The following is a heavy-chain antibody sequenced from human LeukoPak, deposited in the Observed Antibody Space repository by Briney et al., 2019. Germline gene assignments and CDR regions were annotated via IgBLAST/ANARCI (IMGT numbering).Heavy chain of an antibody. Sequence: GGSLRLSCAASGFTFTNYAMSWVRQAPGKGLEGVSAISGSGGSTYYADSVKGRFTISRDNSKNTLYLQMNSLRAEVTAVYYCAKDRRYYYDSSGYYYFDYWGQGTLVTVSS. J-gene: IGHJ4*02. CDR3: AKDRRYYYDSSGYYYFDY. CDR1: GFTFTNYA. CDR2: ISGSGGST. V-gene: IGHV3-23*01. D-gene: IGHD3-22*01.